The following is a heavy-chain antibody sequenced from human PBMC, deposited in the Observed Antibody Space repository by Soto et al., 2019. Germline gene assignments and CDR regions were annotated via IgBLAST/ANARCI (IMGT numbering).Heavy chain of an antibody. CDR3: AKVATTSYNWFDP. V-gene: IGHV3-74*01. CDR1: GFTFRSYW. CDR2: INSDGTIT. J-gene: IGHJ5*02. D-gene: IGHD5-12*01. Sequence: EVQLVESGGGLVQPGGSLRLSCAASGFTFRSYWMHWVRQAPGKGLVWVARINSDGTITSYADSVKGRFTISRDNPKNTLYLQVNSLGAEDTAVYYCAKVATTSYNWFDPWGQGTLVTVSS.